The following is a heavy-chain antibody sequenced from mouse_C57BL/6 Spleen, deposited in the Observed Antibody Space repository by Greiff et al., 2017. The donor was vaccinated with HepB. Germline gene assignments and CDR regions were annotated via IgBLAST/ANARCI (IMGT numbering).Heavy chain of an antibody. Sequence: VQLKESVAELVRPGASVKLSCTASGFNIKNTYMHWVKQRPEQGLEWIGRIDPANGNTKYAPKFQGKATITADTSSNTAYLQLSSLTSEDTAIYYCARGDYGSSLWFAYWGQGTLVTVSA. CDR3: ARGDYGSSLWFAY. CDR2: IDPANGNT. J-gene: IGHJ3*01. CDR1: GFNIKNTY. V-gene: IGHV14-3*01. D-gene: IGHD1-1*01.